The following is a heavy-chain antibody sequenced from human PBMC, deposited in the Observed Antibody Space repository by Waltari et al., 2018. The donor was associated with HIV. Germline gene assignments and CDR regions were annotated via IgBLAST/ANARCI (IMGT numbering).Heavy chain of an antibody. V-gene: IGHV3-23*01. D-gene: IGHD6-19*01. J-gene: IGHJ4*02. CDR2: ISSSGGSK. Sequence: EVQLLESGGCLARPGGSLRLSGAAFAFTFSRSTQGWVRQAPGKGLVWGSAISSSGGSKYYADSVKGRFTISRDNSKNTLYLQMNSLRAEDTAVYYCAKESRYSSGKREIYWGQGTLVTVSS. CDR3: AKESRYSSGKREIY. CDR1: AFTFSRST.